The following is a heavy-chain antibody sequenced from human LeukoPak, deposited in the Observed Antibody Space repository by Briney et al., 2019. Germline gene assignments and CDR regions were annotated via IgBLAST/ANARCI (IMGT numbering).Heavy chain of an antibody. D-gene: IGHD3-10*01. CDR3: ARGRWGFGGDPDYFDY. V-gene: IGHV1-8*01. J-gene: IGHJ4*02. CDR2: MNPNSGNT. Sequence: GASVKVSCKASGYTFTSYDINWVRQATGQGLEWMGWMNPNSGNTGYAQKFQGRVTMTRNTSISTAYMELSSLRSEDTAVYYCARGRWGFGGDPDYFDYWGQGTLVTVSS. CDR1: GYTFTSYD.